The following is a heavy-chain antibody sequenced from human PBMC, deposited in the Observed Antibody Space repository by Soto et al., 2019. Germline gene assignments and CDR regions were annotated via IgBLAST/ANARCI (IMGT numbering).Heavy chain of an antibody. Sequence: GGSLRLSCAASGFTFSSYGMHWVRQAPGKGLEWVAVISYDGSNKYYADSVKGRFTISRDNSKNTLYLQMNSLRAEDTAVYYCAKGGEGAHIGSRGVYYYYGMDVWGQGTTVTVSS. CDR3: AKGGEGAHIGSRGVYYYYGMDV. J-gene: IGHJ6*02. CDR2: ISYDGSNK. V-gene: IGHV3-30*18. CDR1: GFTFSSYG. D-gene: IGHD3-16*01.